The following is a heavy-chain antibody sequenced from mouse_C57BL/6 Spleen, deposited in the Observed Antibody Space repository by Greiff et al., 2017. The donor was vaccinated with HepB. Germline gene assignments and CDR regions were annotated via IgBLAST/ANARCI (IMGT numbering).Heavy chain of an antibody. V-gene: IGHV5-6*01. CDR2: ISSGGSYT. CDR3: ARQIYYDYDDYAMDY. Sequence: EVNVVESGGDLVKPGGSLKLSCAASGFTFSSYGMSWVRQTPDKRLEWVATISSGGSYTYYPDSVKGRFTISRDNAKNTLYLQMSSLKSEDTAMYYCARQIYYDYDDYAMDYWGQGTSVTVSS. J-gene: IGHJ4*01. D-gene: IGHD2-4*01. CDR1: GFTFSSYG.